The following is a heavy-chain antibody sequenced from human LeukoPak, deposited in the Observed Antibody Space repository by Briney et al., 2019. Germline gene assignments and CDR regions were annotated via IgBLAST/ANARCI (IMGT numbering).Heavy chain of an antibody. D-gene: IGHD3-22*01. Sequence: GASVKVSCKASGYTFTGYYMHWVRQAPGQGLEWMGWINPNSGGTNYAQKFQGRVTMTRDTSISTAYMELSRLRSDDTAVYYCALGYYDSSGYYYFDYWGRGTLVTVSS. CDR3: ALGYYDSSGYYYFDY. V-gene: IGHV1-2*02. J-gene: IGHJ4*02. CDR1: GYTFTGYY. CDR2: INPNSGGT.